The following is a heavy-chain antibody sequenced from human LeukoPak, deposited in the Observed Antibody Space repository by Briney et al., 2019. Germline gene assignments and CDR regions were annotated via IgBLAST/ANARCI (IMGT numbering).Heavy chain of an antibody. Sequence: GGSLRLSCAASGSTFSSYWMSWVRQAPGKGLEWVANIKQDGSEKYYVDSVKGRFTISRDNAKNSLYLQMNCLRAEDTAVYYCARETFRLRYFDRWGQGTLVTVSS. V-gene: IGHV3-7*01. CDR3: ARETFRLRYFDR. CDR2: IKQDGSEK. CDR1: GSTFSSYW. D-gene: IGHD3-9*01. J-gene: IGHJ4*02.